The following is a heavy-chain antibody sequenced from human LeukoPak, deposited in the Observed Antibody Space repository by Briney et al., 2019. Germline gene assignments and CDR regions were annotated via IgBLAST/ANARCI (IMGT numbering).Heavy chain of an antibody. CDR2: IYYSGST. V-gene: IGHV4-59*01. CDR3: ARGYRGYNYGLPYFYMDV. J-gene: IGHJ6*03. CDR1: GGSISSYY. Sequence: SETLSLTCTVSGGSISSYYWSWIRQPPGKGLEWIGYIYYSGSTNYNPSLKSRVTISVDTSKNQFSLKLSSVTAADTAVYYCARGYRGYNYGLPYFYMDVWGKGTMVTISS. D-gene: IGHD5-18*01.